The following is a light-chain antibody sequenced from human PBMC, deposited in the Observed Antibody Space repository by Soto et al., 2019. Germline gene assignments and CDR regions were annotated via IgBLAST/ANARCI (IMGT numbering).Light chain of an antibody. V-gene: IGLV1-40*01. Sequence: QSVLTQPPSVSGAPGQRVTISCTGSSSNIGAGSDVHWYQHLPGTAPKLLIYANNNRPSGVPDRFSGSKSGTSASLAITGLQADDEADYYCQTYDNPGSGSPDVFGTGTKLTVL. J-gene: IGLJ1*01. CDR2: ANN. CDR3: QTYDNPGSGSPDV. CDR1: SSNIGAGSD.